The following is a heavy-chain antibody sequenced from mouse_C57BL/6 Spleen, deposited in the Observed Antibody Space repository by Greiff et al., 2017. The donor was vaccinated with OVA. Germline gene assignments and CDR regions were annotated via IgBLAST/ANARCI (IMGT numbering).Heavy chain of an antibody. CDR3: ARDYYAMDY. CDR2: IYPSDSET. J-gene: IGHJ4*01. V-gene: IGHV1-61*01. Sequence: QVQLQQPGAELVRPGSSVKLSCKASGYTFTSYWMDWVKQRPGQGLEWIGNIYPSDSETHYNQKFKDKATLTVGKSSSTAYMPLSSLTSEDTAVYYCARDYYAMDYWGQGTSVTVSS. CDR1: GYTFTSYW.